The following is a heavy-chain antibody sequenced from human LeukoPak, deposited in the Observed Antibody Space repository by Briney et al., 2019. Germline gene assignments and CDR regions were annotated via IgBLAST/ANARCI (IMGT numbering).Heavy chain of an antibody. CDR1: GFTFSSFG. J-gene: IGHJ4*02. CDR3: AKFEFGF. Sequence: PGGSLRLSCAASGFTFSSFGMTWVRQAPGKGLEWVSTITGSGGITYYADSVKGRFTISRDNSKNTLYLQMNSLRDEDTAVYYCAKFEFGFWGQGTLVTVSS. D-gene: IGHD3-16*01. CDR2: ITGSGGIT. V-gene: IGHV3-23*01.